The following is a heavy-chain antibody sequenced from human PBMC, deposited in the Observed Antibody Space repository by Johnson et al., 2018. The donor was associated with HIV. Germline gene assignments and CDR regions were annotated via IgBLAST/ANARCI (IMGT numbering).Heavy chain of an antibody. Sequence: DVQVVESGGGLVKPGGSLRLSCAASGFTFSNAWMSWVRQAPGKGLEWVGRIKSKTDGGTTDYAAPVKGRFTISRDDSKNTLYLQMNSLRAEDTAVYYCAREPNSSGLFGAFDIWGQGTMVTVSS. D-gene: IGHD6-19*01. CDR3: AREPNSSGLFGAFDI. J-gene: IGHJ3*02. CDR1: GFTFSNAW. CDR2: IKSKTDGGTT. V-gene: IGHV3-15*01.